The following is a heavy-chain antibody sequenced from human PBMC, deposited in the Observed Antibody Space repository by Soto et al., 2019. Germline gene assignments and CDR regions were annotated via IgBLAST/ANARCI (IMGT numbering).Heavy chain of an antibody. J-gene: IGHJ6*03. CDR3: ARGGRAAYYYYLGV. Sequence: SETVSLTCNVSGCSINTYYWSWIRQPPGKGLEWFGYIYYSGSTNYNPSLKSRVTMSVDTSKNQFSLKLSSVTAADTAVYYCARGGRAAYYYYLGVWGKGTTVTVSS. V-gene: IGHV4-59*01. CDR2: IYYSGST. CDR1: GCSINTYY.